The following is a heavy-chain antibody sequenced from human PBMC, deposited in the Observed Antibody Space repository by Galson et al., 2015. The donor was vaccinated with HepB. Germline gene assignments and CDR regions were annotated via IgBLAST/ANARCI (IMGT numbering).Heavy chain of an antibody. CDR3: AKDRGCGYDTFDI. J-gene: IGHJ3*02. V-gene: IGHV3-21*01. CDR1: GFTFSSYS. D-gene: IGHD3-22*01. Sequence: SLRLSCAASGFTFSSYSMNWVRQAPGKGLEWVSSISSSRSYRYYADSVKGRFTISRDNAKNSLYLQMNSLRAEDTAVYYCAKDRGCGYDTFDIWGQGTMVTLS. CDR2: ISSSRSYR.